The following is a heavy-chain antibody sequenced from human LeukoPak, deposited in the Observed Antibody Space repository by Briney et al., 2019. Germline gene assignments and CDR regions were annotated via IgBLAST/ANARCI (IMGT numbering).Heavy chain of an antibody. V-gene: IGHV4-59*01. Sequence: SETLSLTCTVSGDSISSYYWSWIRQPAGKGLEWIGYIYYTGITNYNPSLKSRVTMSVDTSKNQFSLSLTSVTAADTAVYYCARGRNDIGQGSFFLWGQGTLVSVSS. CDR1: GDSISSYY. J-gene: IGHJ4*02. CDR2: IYYTGIT. CDR3: ARGRNDIGQGSFFL. D-gene: IGHD3-3*02.